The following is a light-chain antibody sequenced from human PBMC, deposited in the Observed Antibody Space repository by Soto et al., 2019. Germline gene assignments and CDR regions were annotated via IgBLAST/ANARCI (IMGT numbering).Light chain of an antibody. CDR2: GAS. CDR3: QQYGSTPPVT. CDR1: QSITSNY. V-gene: IGKV3-20*01. J-gene: IGKJ5*01. Sequence: EIVLTQSPGTLSLSPGERATLSCRASQSITSNYLAWYQQKPGQAPRLLIYGASSRASGITDRYSGSGSGTDFTLTISRLEPEDFAVYYCQQYGSTPPVTFGQGTLLDIK.